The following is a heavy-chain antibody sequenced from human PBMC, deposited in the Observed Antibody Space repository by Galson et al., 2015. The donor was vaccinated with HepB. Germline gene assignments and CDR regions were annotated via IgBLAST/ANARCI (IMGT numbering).Heavy chain of an antibody. CDR3: ARGGFNYSYGSRGWYFDL. J-gene: IGHJ2*01. CDR2: IGTAGDT. Sequence: SLRLSCAASGFTVSSNYMSWVRQAPGKGLEWVSVIGTAGDTYYPGSVKGRFTISRENAKNSLYLQMNSLRAGDTAVYYCARGGFNYSYGSRGWYFDLWGRGTLVTVSS. D-gene: IGHD5-18*01. V-gene: IGHV3-13*01. CDR1: GFTVSSNY.